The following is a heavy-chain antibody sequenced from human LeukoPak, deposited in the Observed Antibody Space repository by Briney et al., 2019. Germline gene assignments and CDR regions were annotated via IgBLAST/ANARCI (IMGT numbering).Heavy chain of an antibody. CDR3: ARGRDGGTFDY. CDR1: GGSISSYY. Sequence: PSETLSLTCTVSGGSISSYYWNWIRQPPGKGLEWIGYIYSSGSTYYNPSLKSRVTISVDTSKYQFSLKLSSVTAADTAVYYCARGRDGGTFDYWGQGTLVTVSS. J-gene: IGHJ4*02. D-gene: IGHD5-24*01. V-gene: IGHV4-59*01. CDR2: IYSSGST.